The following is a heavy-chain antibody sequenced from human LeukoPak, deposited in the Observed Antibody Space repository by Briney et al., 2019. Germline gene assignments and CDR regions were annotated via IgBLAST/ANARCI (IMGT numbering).Heavy chain of an antibody. V-gene: IGHV3-30*04. D-gene: IGHD4-23*01. CDR2: ISYDGVNK. Sequence: PGGSLRLSCAASGFSFSSNEMNWVRQAPGKGLEWVAVISYDGVNKYYADSVKGRFTVSRDNSKNTLFLQMNSLRAEDTAVYYCARDTTVVTGKFEYWGQGTLVTVSS. J-gene: IGHJ4*02. CDR1: GFSFSSNE. CDR3: ARDTTVVTGKFEY.